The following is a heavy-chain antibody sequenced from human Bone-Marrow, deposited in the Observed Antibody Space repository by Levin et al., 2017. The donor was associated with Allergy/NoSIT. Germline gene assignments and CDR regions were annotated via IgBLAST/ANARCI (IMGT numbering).Heavy chain of an antibody. CDR1: GYTFTSYY. CDR2: INPSGGST. CDR3: AREYSGYFDY. J-gene: IGHJ4*02. D-gene: IGHD5-12*01. Sequence: GESLKISCKASGYTFTSYYMHWVRQAPGQGLEWMGIINPSGGSTSYAQKFQGRVTMTRDTSTSTVYMELSSLRSEDTAVYYCAREYSGYFDYWGQGTLVTVSS. V-gene: IGHV1-46*01.